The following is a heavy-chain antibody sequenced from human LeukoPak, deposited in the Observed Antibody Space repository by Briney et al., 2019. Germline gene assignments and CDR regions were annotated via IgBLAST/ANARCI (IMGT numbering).Heavy chain of an antibody. CDR3: ARGGSYCSGGSCSAVDAFDI. J-gene: IGHJ3*02. V-gene: IGHV1-18*01. D-gene: IGHD2-15*01. Sequence: ASVKVSCKASGYTFTSYGISWVRQAPGQGLEWMGWISAYNGNTNYAQKLQGRVTMTTDTSTSTAYMELRSLRSDDTAVYYCARGGSYCSGGSCSAVDAFDIWGQGTMVTVSS. CDR1: GYTFTSYG. CDR2: ISAYNGNT.